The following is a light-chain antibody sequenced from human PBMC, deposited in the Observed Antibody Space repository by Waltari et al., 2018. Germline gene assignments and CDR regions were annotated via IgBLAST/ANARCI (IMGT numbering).Light chain of an antibody. CDR3: QHYDAYSAT. V-gene: IGKV1-5*03. J-gene: IGKJ4*02. Sequence: DIQLPQSPSTLSASVGDSVTITCRASQTIDRWLAWYQQKPGKVPKLLIYKTSILESGVPSRFSGGGSGTEFTLTIASLQPDDFATYYCQHYDAYSATFGRGTKLEIK. CDR1: QTIDRW. CDR2: KTS.